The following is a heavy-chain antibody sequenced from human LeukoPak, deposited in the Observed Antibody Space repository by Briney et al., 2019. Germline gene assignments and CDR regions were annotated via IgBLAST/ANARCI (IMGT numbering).Heavy chain of an antibody. J-gene: IGHJ5*02. CDR2: IIPIFGTA. Sequence: SVKDSCKASGGTFSSYAISWVRQAPGQGLEWMGGIIPIFGTANYAQKFQGRVTITADKSTSTAYMELSSLRSEDTAVYYCARPKQWLGTYNWFDPWGQGTLVTVSS. D-gene: IGHD6-19*01. V-gene: IGHV1-69*06. CDR1: GGTFSSYA. CDR3: ARPKQWLGTYNWFDP.